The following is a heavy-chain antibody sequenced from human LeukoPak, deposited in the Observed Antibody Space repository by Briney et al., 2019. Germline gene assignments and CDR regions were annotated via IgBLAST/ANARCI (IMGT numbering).Heavy chain of an antibody. CDR2: INPSGGST. V-gene: IGHV1-46*01. Sequence: ASVKVSCKASGYTLTSYYMHWVRQAPGQGLEWMGIINPSGGSTSYAQKFQGRVTMTRDTSTSTVYMELSSLRSEDTAVYYCAREHYYDSSGYYYGGHSHAFDIWGQGTMVTVSS. D-gene: IGHD3-22*01. CDR3: AREHYYDSSGYYYGGHSHAFDI. J-gene: IGHJ3*02. CDR1: GYTLTSYY.